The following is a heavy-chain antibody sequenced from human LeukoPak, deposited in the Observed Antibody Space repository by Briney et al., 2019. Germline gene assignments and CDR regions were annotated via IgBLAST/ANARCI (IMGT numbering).Heavy chain of an antibody. CDR1: GFTFSSDS. CDR3: ARERLRTIDY. Sequence: GGSLRLSCAASGFTFSSDSMNWGRQAPGKGLEWVSSISSSSYIYYADSVKGRFTISRENAKNSLYLQMNSLRAEDTAVYYCARERLRTIDYWGQGTLVTVSS. V-gene: IGHV3-21*01. CDR2: ISSSSYI. J-gene: IGHJ4*02.